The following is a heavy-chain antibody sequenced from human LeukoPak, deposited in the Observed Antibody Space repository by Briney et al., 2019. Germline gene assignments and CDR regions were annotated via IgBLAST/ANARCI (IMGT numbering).Heavy chain of an antibody. Sequence: GGSLRLSCAASGFTFSNAWMSWVRQAPGKGLEWVSGISWNSGSIGYADSVKGRFTISRDNAKNSLYLQMNSLRAEDTALYYCAKDGGSYGGLDYWGQGTLVTVSS. CDR2: ISWNSGSI. V-gene: IGHV3-9*01. D-gene: IGHD1-26*01. CDR1: GFTFSNAW. CDR3: AKDGGSYGGLDY. J-gene: IGHJ4*02.